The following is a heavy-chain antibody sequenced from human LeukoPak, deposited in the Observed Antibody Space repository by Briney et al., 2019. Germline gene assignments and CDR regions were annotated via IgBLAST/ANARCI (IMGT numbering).Heavy chain of an antibody. CDR1: GDSVSSNSAA. J-gene: IGHJ4*02. CDR2: TYYRSKWYN. CDR3: ARAYLPAGTAVAGDFDY. V-gene: IGHV6-1*01. Sequence: SQTLSLTCAISGDSVSSNSAAWNWIRQSPSRGLEWLGRTYYRSKWYNDYAVSVKSRITINPDTSKNQFSLQLNSVTPEDTAVYYCARAYLPAGTAVAGDFDYWGQGTLVTVSS. D-gene: IGHD6-19*01.